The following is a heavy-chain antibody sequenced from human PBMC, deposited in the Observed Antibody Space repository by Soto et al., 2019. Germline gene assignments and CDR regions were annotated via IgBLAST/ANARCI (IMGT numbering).Heavy chain of an antibody. CDR2: ISPYNGNT. CDR3: AKFGGSNWFDP. CDR1: GYTFTSYG. V-gene: IGHV1-18*01. Sequence: ASVKVSCKASGYTFTSYGINWVRQAPGQGLEWMGWISPYNGNTNYAQKLQGRVTMTTNTSTSTAYMELRSLRSDDTAVYYCAKFGGSNWFDPRAQRTPVTGSS. D-gene: IGHD2-15*01. J-gene: IGHJ5*02.